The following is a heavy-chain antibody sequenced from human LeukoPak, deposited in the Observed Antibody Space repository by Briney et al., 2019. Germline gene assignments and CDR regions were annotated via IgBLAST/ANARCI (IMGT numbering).Heavy chain of an antibody. D-gene: IGHD3-10*01. V-gene: IGHV1-46*01. Sequence: ASVKVSCKASGYTFTSYYIHWVRQAPGQGLEWMGTINPSGGSTNYAQKFQGRVTMTSDTSTSTVYMELSSLRSEDTAVFYCASGDSGSYRPFDYWGQGTLVTVSS. J-gene: IGHJ4*02. CDR1: GYTFTSYY. CDR2: INPSGGST. CDR3: ASGDSGSYRPFDY.